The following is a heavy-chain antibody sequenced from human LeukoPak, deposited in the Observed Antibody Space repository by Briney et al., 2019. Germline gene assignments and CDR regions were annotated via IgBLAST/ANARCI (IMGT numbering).Heavy chain of an antibody. CDR2: IYYSGST. D-gene: IGHD1-26*01. CDR1: AGTISSYY. CDR3: ARMYSGSYGGIDY. V-gene: IGHV4-59*12. Sequence: SETLSPTCSVSAGTISSYYWSWLRQPPGKELEWIGYIYYSGSTNYNPSRKSRVPISVDTSKNQYSLKLNSVTAADTAVYYCARMYSGSYGGIDYWGQGTLVTVSS. J-gene: IGHJ4*02.